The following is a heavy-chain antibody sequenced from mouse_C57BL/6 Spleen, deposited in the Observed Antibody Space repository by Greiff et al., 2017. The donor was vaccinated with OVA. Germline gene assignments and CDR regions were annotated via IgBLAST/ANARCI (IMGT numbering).Heavy chain of an antibody. D-gene: IGHD1-1*02. CDR3: ARRWIYFDY. Sequence: QVQLQQPGAELVRPGSSVKLSCKASGYTFTSYWMDWVKQRPGQGLEWIGNIYPSDSETHYNQKFKDKATLTVDKSSSTAYMQLSSLTSDASAVYYCARRWIYFDYWGQGTTLTVSS. J-gene: IGHJ2*01. V-gene: IGHV1-61*01. CDR2: IYPSDSET. CDR1: GYTFTSYW.